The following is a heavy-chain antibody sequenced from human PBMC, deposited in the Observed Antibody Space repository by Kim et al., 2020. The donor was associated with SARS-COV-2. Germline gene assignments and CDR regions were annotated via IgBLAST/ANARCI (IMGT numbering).Heavy chain of an antibody. CDR3: TRRGYCSGDICYGLDS. Sequence: GGSLRLSCAASGFTFRNYTIHWVRQAPGKGLEWVAVISYDGSNKYYVDSVKGRFTISRDNSKNTVYLQMNSLRPEDTTVYYCTRRGYCSGDICYGLDSWGQGTLVTVSS. CDR1: GFTFRNYT. D-gene: IGHD2-15*01. CDR2: ISYDGSNK. V-gene: IGHV3-30*04. J-gene: IGHJ4*02.